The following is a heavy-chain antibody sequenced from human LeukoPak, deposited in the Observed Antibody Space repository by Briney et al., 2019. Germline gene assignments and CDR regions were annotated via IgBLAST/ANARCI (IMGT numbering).Heavy chain of an antibody. CDR3: ARVGGYYYDSSGYFDAFDI. Sequence: SETLSLTCTVSGGSISSGSYYWSWLRQPAGKGLEWIGRIYTSGSTNYNPSLKSRVTISVDTSKNQFSLKLSSVTAADTAVYYCARVGGYYYDSSGYFDAFDIWGQGTMVTVSS. J-gene: IGHJ3*02. D-gene: IGHD3-22*01. CDR2: IYTSGST. CDR1: GGSISSGSYY. V-gene: IGHV4-61*02.